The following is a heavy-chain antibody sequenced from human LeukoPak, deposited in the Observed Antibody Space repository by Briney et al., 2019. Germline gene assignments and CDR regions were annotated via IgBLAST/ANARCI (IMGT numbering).Heavy chain of an antibody. CDR2: IYYSGST. D-gene: IGHD3-3*01. Sequence: SETLSLTCTVSGGSISSSSYYWGWIRQPPGKGLEWIGSIYYSGSTYYNPSLKSRVTISVDTSKNQFSLKLSSVTAADTAVYYCARQVFYVFWSGYYIFDYGGRETLVTVSS. V-gene: IGHV4-39*01. J-gene: IGHJ4*02. CDR1: GGSISSSSYY. CDR3: ARQVFYVFWSGYYIFDY.